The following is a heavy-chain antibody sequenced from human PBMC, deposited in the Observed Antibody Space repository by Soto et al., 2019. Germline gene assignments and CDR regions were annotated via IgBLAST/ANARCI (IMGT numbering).Heavy chain of an antibody. CDR2: IYYSGST. J-gene: IGHJ5*02. CDR1: GRSLSSYY. CDR3: VRDGGGPIAAAGTGLDP. D-gene: IGHD6-13*01. V-gene: IGHV4-59*01. Sequence: SETLSLTCTASGRSLSSYYWSWIRQPPGKGLEWIGYIYYSGSTNYNPSLKSRVTISVDTSKNQFSLKLSSVTAADTAVYYCVRDGGGPIAAAGTGLDPWGQGTQVTVSS.